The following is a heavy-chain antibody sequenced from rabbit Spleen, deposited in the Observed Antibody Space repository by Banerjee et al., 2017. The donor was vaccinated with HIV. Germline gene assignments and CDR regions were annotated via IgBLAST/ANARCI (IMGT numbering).Heavy chain of an antibody. CDR2: IYTGSSGRT. Sequence: QEQLEESGGGLVKPGASLTLTCTASGFDFSSNYYMCWVRQAPGKGLEWIACIYTGSSGRTYFANWAKGRFTISKTSSTTVTLKMTSLTAADTATYFCARDTATSFSSYGMDLWGPGTLVTVS. CDR1: GFDFSSNYY. CDR3: ARDTATSFSSYGMDL. V-gene: IGHV1S45*01. D-gene: IGHD1-1*01. J-gene: IGHJ6*01.